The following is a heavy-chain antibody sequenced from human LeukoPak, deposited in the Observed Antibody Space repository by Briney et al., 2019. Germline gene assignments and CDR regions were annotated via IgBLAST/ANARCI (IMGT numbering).Heavy chain of an antibody. D-gene: IGHD2-2*02. J-gene: IGHJ4*02. Sequence: GGSLRLSCVASGFIVSSNYMSWVRQAPGKGLEWVSGISWNSGSIGYADSVKGRFTISRDNAKNSLYLQMNSLRAEDTAVYYCARGKIPYWGQGTLVTVSS. V-gene: IGHV3-9*01. CDR3: ARGKIPY. CDR1: GFIVSSNY. CDR2: ISWNSGSI.